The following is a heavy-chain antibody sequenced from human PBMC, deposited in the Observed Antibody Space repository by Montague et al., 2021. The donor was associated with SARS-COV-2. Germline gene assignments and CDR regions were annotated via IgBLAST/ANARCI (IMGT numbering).Heavy chain of an antibody. CDR3: ARSTYCSGGSCGRALLNY. J-gene: IGHJ4*02. V-gene: IGHV4-39*01. D-gene: IGHD2-15*01. CDR2: IYYSGST. Sequence: SETLSLTCTVSGGSISSSSYYWGWIRQPPGKGLEWIGSIYYSGSTYYNPSLKSRVTISVDTSKNQFSLKLSSVTAADTAVYYCARSTYCSGGSCGRALLNYWGQGTLVTVSS. CDR1: GGSISSSSYY.